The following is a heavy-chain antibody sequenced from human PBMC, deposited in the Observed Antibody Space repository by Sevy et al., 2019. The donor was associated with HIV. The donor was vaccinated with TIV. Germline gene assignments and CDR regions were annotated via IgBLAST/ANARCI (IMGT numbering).Heavy chain of an antibody. V-gene: IGHV4-39*01. CDR1: GDSLTVGSYY. Sequence: SETLSLTCAVSGDSLTVGSYYWGWIRQPPGEGLEWIGNIFYTGIVAYHPSLQSRVTISVDTSKNQFSLELKSVTAADTAAYFCARRAVHGEGRSFDIWGPGTTVTVSS. J-gene: IGHJ3*02. CDR2: IFYTGIV. CDR3: ARRAVHGEGRSFDI. D-gene: IGHD1-1*01.